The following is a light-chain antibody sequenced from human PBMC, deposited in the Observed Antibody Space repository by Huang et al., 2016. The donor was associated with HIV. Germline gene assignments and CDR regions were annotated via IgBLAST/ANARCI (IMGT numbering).Light chain of an antibody. Sequence: EIVLTQSPAIMSVSPGERATLCCRASQNVRSSVAWYQQRHGKPPRLLISGASTRATGIPASFSGSGSGTEFTLTISSLQSEDFAVYYCQQYENWPPEYTFGQGTKLEL. V-gene: IGKV3-15*01. CDR2: GAS. CDR3: QQYENWPPEYT. CDR1: QNVRSS. J-gene: IGKJ2*01.